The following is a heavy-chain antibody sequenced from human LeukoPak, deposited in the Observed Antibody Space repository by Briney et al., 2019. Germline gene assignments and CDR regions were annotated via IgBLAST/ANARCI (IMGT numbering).Heavy chain of an antibody. CDR2: INPNSGGT. V-gene: IGHV1-2*02. CDR3: ARDGTGYSSGWYYWYFDL. D-gene: IGHD6-19*01. Sequence: ASVKVSCKASGYTFTSYGISWVRQAPGQGLEWMGWINPNSGGTNYAQKFQGRVTMTRDTSISTAYMELSRLRSDDTAVYYCARDGTGYSSGWYYWYFDLWGRGTLVTVSS. J-gene: IGHJ2*01. CDR1: GYTFTSYG.